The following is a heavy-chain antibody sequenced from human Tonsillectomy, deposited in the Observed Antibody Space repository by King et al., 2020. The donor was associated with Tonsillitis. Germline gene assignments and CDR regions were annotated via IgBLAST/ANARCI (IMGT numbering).Heavy chain of an antibody. CDR2: ISSSSSYI. CDR3: ATIAAAGVDY. Sequence: QLVQSGGGLVKPGGSLRLSCAASGFTFSSYSMNWVRQVPGKGLEWVSSISSSSSYIYYADSVKGRFTISRDNAKNSLYLQMNSLRAEDTAVYYCATIAAAGVDYWGQGTLVTVSS. D-gene: IGHD6-13*01. CDR1: GFTFSSYS. J-gene: IGHJ4*02. V-gene: IGHV3-21*01.